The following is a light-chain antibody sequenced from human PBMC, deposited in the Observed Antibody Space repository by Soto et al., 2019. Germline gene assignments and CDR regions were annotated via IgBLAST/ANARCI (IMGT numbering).Light chain of an antibody. J-gene: IGKJ5*01. CDR3: QQCSDWPPIT. CDR1: QSVSNC. V-gene: IGKV3-11*01. CDR2: DAS. Sequence: EIVLTQSPATLSLSPGERATLSCRASQSVSNCLGWYQQKPGQAPRLLIYDASNRAPGIPAKFSGSRYGTNFTLTISSLEPEDFAVYYCQQCSDWPPITFGQGTRLEIK.